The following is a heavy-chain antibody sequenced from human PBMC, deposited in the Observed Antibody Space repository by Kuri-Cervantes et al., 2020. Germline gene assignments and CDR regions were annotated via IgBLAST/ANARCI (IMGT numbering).Heavy chain of an antibody. D-gene: IGHD6-6*01. J-gene: IGHJ6*03. CDR1: GYTLTELS. CDR2: FDPEDGET. Sequence: ASVKVSCKVSGYTLTELSMHWVRQAPGKGLEWMGGFDPEDGETISAQKFQGRVTMTEDTSTDTAYMELSSLGSEDTAVYYCATGIAPRGPLVYYYYMDVWGKGTAVTVSS. CDR3: ATGIAPRGPLVYYYYMDV. V-gene: IGHV1-24*01.